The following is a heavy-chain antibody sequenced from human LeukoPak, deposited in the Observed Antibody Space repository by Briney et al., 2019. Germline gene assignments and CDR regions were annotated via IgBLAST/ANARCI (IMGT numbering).Heavy chain of an antibody. Sequence: SETLSLTCTVSGYSISSGYYWGWIRQPPGKGLEWIGSIYHSGSTYYNPSLKSRVTISVDTSKNQFSLKLSSVTAADTAVYYCARATNKNYYGSGSYFDYWGQGTLVTVSS. J-gene: IGHJ4*02. CDR1: GYSISSGYY. V-gene: IGHV4-38-2*02. CDR2: IYHSGST. D-gene: IGHD3-10*01. CDR3: ARATNKNYYGSGSYFDY.